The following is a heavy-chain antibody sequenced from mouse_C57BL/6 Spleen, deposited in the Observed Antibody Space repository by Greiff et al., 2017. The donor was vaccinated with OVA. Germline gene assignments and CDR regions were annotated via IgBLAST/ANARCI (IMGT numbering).Heavy chain of an antibody. D-gene: IGHD1-1*01. Sequence: EVKVVESGGGLVKPGGSLKLSCAASGFTFSDYGMHWVRQAPEKGLEWVAYISSGSSTIYYADTVKGRFTISRDNAKNTLFLQMTSLRSEDTAMYYCARGYYGSSHYYAMDYWGQGTSVTVSS. V-gene: IGHV5-17*01. CDR1: GFTFSDYG. CDR2: ISSGSSTI. J-gene: IGHJ4*01. CDR3: ARGYYGSSHYYAMDY.